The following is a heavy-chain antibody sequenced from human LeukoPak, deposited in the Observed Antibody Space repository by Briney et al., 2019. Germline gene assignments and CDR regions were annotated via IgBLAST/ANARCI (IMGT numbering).Heavy chain of an antibody. CDR1: RASISGYY. CDR2: IYYTGNT. CDR3: AREGGPYRPLDY. J-gene: IGHJ4*02. Sequence: SETLSLTCSVSRASISGYYWSWIRQPPGKGLEWIAYIYYTGNTDSNPSLKSRVTISVDTSRRHFSLQLTSVTAADTAVYYCAREGGPYRPLDYSGQGTLVTVAS. V-gene: IGHV4-59*12.